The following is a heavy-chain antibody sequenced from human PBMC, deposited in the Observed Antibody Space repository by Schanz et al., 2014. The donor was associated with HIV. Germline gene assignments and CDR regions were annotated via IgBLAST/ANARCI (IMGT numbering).Heavy chain of an antibody. Sequence: EVQLLESGGGLVQPGGSLRLSCEASGFTFSTDAINWVRQAPGKGLEWVSGMRGSDDSTFYADSVKGRFTISRDNSKNTLYFQMNSLRAEDTAIYYCAKTSYGWYFDYWGQGTLVTVSS. CDR2: MRGSDDST. CDR1: GFTFSTDA. V-gene: IGHV3-23*01. D-gene: IGHD6-19*01. CDR3: AKTSYGWYFDY. J-gene: IGHJ4*02.